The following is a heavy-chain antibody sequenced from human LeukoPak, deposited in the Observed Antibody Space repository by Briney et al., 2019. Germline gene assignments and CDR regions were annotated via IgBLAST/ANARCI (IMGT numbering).Heavy chain of an antibody. J-gene: IGHJ4*02. Sequence: GGSLRLSCAASGFTSSSYWMHWVRQVPGKGLVWVSRISGDGTARNYADSVKGRFTISRDDAKNTVDLQMNSLRAEDTALYYCAKDPTYYGDYIDYWGQGTLVTVSS. D-gene: IGHD4-17*01. V-gene: IGHV3-74*01. CDR3: AKDPTYYGDYIDY. CDR2: ISGDGTAR. CDR1: GFTSSSYW.